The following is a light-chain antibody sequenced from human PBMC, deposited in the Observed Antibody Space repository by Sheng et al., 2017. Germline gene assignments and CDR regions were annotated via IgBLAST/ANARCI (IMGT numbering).Light chain of an antibody. CDR3: QQYDNGST. CDR2: VAS. CDR1: QGISNW. V-gene: IGKV1-12*01. Sequence: DIQMTQSPSSVSASVGEKVTITCRASQGISNWLAWYQQKPGKAPTLLIYVASSLQSGVPSRFSGSGYGTDFTLTISSLQPEDIATYYCQQYDNGSTFGPGTKVDIK. J-gene: IGKJ3*01.